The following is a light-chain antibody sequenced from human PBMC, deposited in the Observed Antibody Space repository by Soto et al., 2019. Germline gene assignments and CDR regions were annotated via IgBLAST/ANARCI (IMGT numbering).Light chain of an antibody. Sequence: DIQMTQSPSSLSASVGDRVTVTCRASQSISNHLNWYQQKPGKAPKLLIYAASNLHSGVPSRLSGSGSGTEFTLTISSLQLEDFATYYCQESYSRPPWMFGQGTKVEIK. CDR3: QESYSRPPWM. V-gene: IGKV1-39*01. CDR1: QSISNH. CDR2: AAS. J-gene: IGKJ1*01.